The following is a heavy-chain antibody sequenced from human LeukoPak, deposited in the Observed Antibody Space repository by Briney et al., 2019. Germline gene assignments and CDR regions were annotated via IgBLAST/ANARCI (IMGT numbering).Heavy chain of an antibody. Sequence: GGSLRLSCAASGFTFSSYWMHWVRQAPWKGLVWVSRINSDGSITTYADSVRGRFTISRDNAKSTLYLQMNSLRAEDTAVYYCASSTQISKYADYWGQGALVTVSS. CDR1: GFTFSSYW. CDR3: ASSTQISKYADY. D-gene: IGHD2-2*01. J-gene: IGHJ4*02. CDR2: INSDGSIT. V-gene: IGHV3-74*01.